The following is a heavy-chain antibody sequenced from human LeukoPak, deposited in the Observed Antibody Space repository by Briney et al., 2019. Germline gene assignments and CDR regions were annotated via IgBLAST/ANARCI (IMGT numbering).Heavy chain of an antibody. CDR1: GFTFSSYG. Sequence: GRSLRLSCAASGFTFSSYGMHWVRQAPGKGLEWVAVIWYDGSNKYYADSVKGRFTISRDNSKNTLYLQMNSLRAEDTAVYYCARCYASGSYGIDYWGQGTLVTVSS. CDR2: IWYDGSNK. V-gene: IGHV3-33*01. D-gene: IGHD3-10*01. CDR3: ARCYASGSYGIDY. J-gene: IGHJ4*02.